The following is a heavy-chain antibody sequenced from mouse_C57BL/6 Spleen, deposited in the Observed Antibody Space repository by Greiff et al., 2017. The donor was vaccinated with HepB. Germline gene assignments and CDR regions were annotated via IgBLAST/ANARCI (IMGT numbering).Heavy chain of an antibody. Sequence: EVKLVESGPELVKPGASVKISCKASGYSFTDYNMNWVKQSNGKSLEWIGVINPNYGTTSYNQNFKGKATLTVDQSSSTAYMQLNSLTSEDSAVYYCARRPIYDGYHYSLDYWGQGTTLTVSS. V-gene: IGHV1-39*01. CDR3: ARRPIYDGYHYSLDY. D-gene: IGHD2-3*01. CDR2: INPNYGTT. CDR1: GYSFTDYN. J-gene: IGHJ2*01.